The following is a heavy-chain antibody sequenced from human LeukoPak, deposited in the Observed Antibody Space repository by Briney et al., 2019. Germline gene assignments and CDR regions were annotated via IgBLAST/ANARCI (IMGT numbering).Heavy chain of an antibody. CDR3: ARDSGTSGEVKFDP. J-gene: IGHJ5*02. Sequence: TSETLSLTCTVSGGSISSYYWSWIRQPPGKGLEWIGYIYYSGSTNYNPSLESRVTMSVDTSKDQISLKLKSVTAADTAVYYCARDSGTSGEVKFDPWGQGALVTVSS. CDR1: GGSISSYY. CDR2: IYYSGST. V-gene: IGHV4-59*12. D-gene: IGHD3-10*01.